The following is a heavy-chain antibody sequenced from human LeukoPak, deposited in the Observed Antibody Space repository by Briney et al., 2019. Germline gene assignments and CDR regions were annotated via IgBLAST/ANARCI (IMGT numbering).Heavy chain of an antibody. D-gene: IGHD3-22*01. Sequence: GGSLRLSCAVSGITLSNYGMSWVRQAPGKGLEWVAGISDSGGRTNYADSVKGRFTISRNNPKNTIYLQMTSLRAEDTAVYFCAKRGVVIRVILVGFHKEAYYFDSWGQGALVTVSS. J-gene: IGHJ4*02. CDR2: ISDSGGRT. CDR1: GITLSNYG. V-gene: IGHV3-23*01. CDR3: AKRGVVIRVILVGFHKEAYYFDS.